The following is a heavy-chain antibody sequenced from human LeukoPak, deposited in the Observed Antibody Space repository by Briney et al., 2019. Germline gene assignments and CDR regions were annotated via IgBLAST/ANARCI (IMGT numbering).Heavy chain of an antibody. CDR3: AKDHNDTLTGYSPYFDY. Sequence: GGSLRLSCATSGFSLSNYGMHWVRQAPGKGLEWVAFIRYDGSNKYYADSVKGRFTISRDNSKNTLYLQMNSLRAEDTAVYYCAKDHNDTLTGYSPYFDYWGQGTLVTVSS. CDR1: GFSLSNYG. CDR2: IRYDGSNK. J-gene: IGHJ4*02. D-gene: IGHD3-9*01. V-gene: IGHV3-30*02.